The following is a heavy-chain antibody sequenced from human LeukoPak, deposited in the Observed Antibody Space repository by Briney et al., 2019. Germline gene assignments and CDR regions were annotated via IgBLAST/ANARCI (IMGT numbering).Heavy chain of an antibody. J-gene: IGHJ6*02. V-gene: IGHV3-23*01. CDR2: ISFSGDSI. CDR3: ARDLAGDYYYYGMDV. Sequence: GGSLRLSCAASGFTFSDSAMTWVRQAPGKGLEWVSLISFSGDSIYYADSVRGRFTISRDNSKDTLYLQMNSLRAEDTAVYYCARDLAGDYYYYGMDVWGQGTTVTVSS. CDR1: GFTFSDSA. D-gene: IGHD6-19*01.